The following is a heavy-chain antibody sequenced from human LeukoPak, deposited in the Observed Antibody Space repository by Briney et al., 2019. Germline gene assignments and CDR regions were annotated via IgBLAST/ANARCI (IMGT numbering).Heavy chain of an antibody. CDR1: GGSISSGDYY. Sequence: PPETLSLTCTVSGGSISSGDYYWRWIRQPPGKGLEWIGYIYYSGSTYYNPSLKSRVAISVDTSKNQFSLKLSSVTAADTAVYYCASLYGSGSYSKLDYWGQGTLVTVSS. CDR2: IYYSGST. V-gene: IGHV4-30-4*08. J-gene: IGHJ4*02. D-gene: IGHD3-10*01. CDR3: ASLYGSGSYSKLDY.